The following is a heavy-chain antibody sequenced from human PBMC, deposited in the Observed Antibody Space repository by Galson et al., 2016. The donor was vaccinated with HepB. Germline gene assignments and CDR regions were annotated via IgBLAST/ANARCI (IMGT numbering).Heavy chain of an antibody. CDR2: ISGTDGRT. V-gene: IGHV3-23*01. D-gene: IGHD1-1*01. CDR1: GFTFINYA. J-gene: IGHJ4*02. Sequence: SLRLSCAASGFTFINYATSWVRQAPGKGLEWVSGISGTDGRTLYADSVKGRFTISRDNSKNTLYLQMNSLRADDTAVYYCAKESGLWNVKTDFDYWGQGTVVTVSS. CDR3: AKESGLWNVKTDFDY.